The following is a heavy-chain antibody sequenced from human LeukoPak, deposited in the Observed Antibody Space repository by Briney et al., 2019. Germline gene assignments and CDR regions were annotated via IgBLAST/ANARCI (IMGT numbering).Heavy chain of an antibody. CDR1: GYSITSGYH. CDR2: IYHSGIT. D-gene: IGHD3-22*01. V-gene: IGHV4-38-2*01. Sequence: SETLSLTCAVSGYSITSGYHWGWARQPPGKGLNWIATIYHSGITQYDPSLKSRVTISVDTSRNQFSLKLTSLTAADTAVYYCARAPYSDIGGYGELDSSGQGTLVTVSS. CDR3: ARAPYSDIGGYGELDS. J-gene: IGHJ4*02.